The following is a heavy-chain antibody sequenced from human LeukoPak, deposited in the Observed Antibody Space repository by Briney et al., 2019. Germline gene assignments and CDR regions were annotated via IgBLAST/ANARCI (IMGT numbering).Heavy chain of an antibody. CDR3: TTDSYYYDSSGYYYSTLYFDY. CDR1: GFTFSNAW. CDR2: IKSKTDGGTT. D-gene: IGHD3-22*01. Sequence: GGSLRLSCAASGFTFSNAWMSWVRQAPGKGLEWVGRIKSKTDGGTTDYAAPVKGRFTISRDDSKNTLYLQMNSLKTEDTAVYYCTTDSYYYDSSGYYYSTLYFDYWGQGTLVTVSS. J-gene: IGHJ4*02. V-gene: IGHV3-15*01.